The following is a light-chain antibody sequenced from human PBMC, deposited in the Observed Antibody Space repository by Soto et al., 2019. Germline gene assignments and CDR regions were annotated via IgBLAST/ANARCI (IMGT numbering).Light chain of an antibody. J-gene: IGKJ2*01. Sequence: ESVLTQSPGTLSLSPGERATLSCRASQSVSGNYLAWYQQKPRQSPRLLIYGSSDRATGIPDRFSGSGSATDFTLTITRVEPEDFAVYYCQQYRSSPPYSFGQGTKLEIK. CDR2: GSS. CDR1: QSVSGNY. V-gene: IGKV3-20*01. CDR3: QQYRSSPPYS.